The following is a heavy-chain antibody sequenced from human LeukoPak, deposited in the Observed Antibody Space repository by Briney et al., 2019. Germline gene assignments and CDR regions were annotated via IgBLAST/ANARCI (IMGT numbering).Heavy chain of an antibody. J-gene: IGHJ4*02. D-gene: IGHD1-26*01. Sequence: ASVKVSCKASGYTFTSYGISWVRQAPGQGLEWMGWISAYNGNTNYAQKLQGRVTMTTDTSTSTAYMELRSLRSDDTAVYYCARVGYPSIVGSLGANEYWGQGTLVTVSS. CDR3: ARVGYPSIVGSLGANEY. V-gene: IGHV1-18*01. CDR2: ISAYNGNT. CDR1: GYTFTSYG.